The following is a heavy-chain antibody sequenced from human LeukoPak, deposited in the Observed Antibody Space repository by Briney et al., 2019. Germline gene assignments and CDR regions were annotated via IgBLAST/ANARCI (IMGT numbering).Heavy chain of an antibody. Sequence: PGGSLRLSCVASGFPLHTYAIDWVRQAPGRGLEWVSDIPYDGSFSNYAYSVKGRFTGSRDNSKNTLYLQMNSLRLDDTAVYYCATESSLSKWGQGTLVTVSS. J-gene: IGHJ4*02. D-gene: IGHD6-6*01. CDR3: ATESSLSK. CDR2: IPYDGSFS. CDR1: GFPLHTYA. V-gene: IGHV3-30-3*02.